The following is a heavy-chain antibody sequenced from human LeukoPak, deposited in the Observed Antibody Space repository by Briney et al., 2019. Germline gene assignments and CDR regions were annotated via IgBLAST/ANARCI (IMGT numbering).Heavy chain of an antibody. CDR3: AREGGFYRPLDY. V-gene: IGHV4-4*02. CDR2: VHLDGRT. D-gene: IGHD6-25*01. Sequence: SGTLSLTCGVSGGSITSTNYWTWIRQPPGKGLEWIGEVHLDGRTNFNPSLKSRLTMSVDLSENHVSLKLTSVTAADTAVYYCAREGGFYRPLDYSGQGTLVTVSS. J-gene: IGHJ4*02. CDR1: GGSITSTNY.